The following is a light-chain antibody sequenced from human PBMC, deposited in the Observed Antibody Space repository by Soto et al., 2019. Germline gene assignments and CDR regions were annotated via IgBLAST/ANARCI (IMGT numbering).Light chain of an antibody. CDR2: WDS. J-gene: IGLJ1*01. Sequence: QSVLTQAPSASGTPGQRVTISCSGSSSNIGTSSVSWYQQLPGTAPKLLIYWDSQRPSGVPDRFSGSKSGTSGSLAITGLQSEDEADYYCASWDDSLKGVVFGTGTKVTVL. CDR1: SSNIGTSS. CDR3: ASWDDSLKGVV. V-gene: IGLV1-44*01.